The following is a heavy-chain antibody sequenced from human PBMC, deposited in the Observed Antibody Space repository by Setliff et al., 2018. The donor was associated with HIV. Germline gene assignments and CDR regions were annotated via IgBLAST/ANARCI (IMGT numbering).Heavy chain of an antibody. J-gene: IGHJ4*02. CDR3: TTGEHYGSGSFLS. D-gene: IGHD3-10*01. V-gene: IGHV4-34*01. Sequence: LRETLSLTCAVSRRAFSAFYWGWIRQPPGGGLEWLGEINPGGSPNYNPSLKSRLTISADTSENHFSLELRSVTAADTAMYFCTTGEHYGSGSFLSWGQGTPVTVSS. CDR2: INPGGSP. CDR1: RRAFSAFY.